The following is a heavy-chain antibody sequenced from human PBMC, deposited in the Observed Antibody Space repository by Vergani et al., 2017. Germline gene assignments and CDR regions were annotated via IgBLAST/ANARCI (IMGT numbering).Heavy chain of an antibody. CDR1: GITFWKFG. Sequence: EVDLVESGGGLAQPGGSLRLSCEASGITFWKFGMHWVRQGPGKGLEWVSGISWNSGAVDYADSVRGRFTISRDNAKNSLFLEMNSLRFEDTAVYFCTKGSVYYHDSAGHGYDPYTGFDLWGQG. V-gene: IGHV3-9*01. D-gene: IGHD5-12*01. CDR2: ISWNSGAV. J-gene: IGHJ3*01. CDR3: TKGSVYYHDSAGHGYDPYTGFDL.